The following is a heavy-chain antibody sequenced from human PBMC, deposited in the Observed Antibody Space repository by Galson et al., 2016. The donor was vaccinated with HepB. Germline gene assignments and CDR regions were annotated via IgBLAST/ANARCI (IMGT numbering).Heavy chain of an antibody. CDR2: INQGGSEN. CDR3: VRDIHYTGGGGSYRAFDI. D-gene: IGHD2-8*02. V-gene: IGHV3-7*04. J-gene: IGHJ3*02. CDR1: GFTFSSNW. Sequence: SLRLSCAASGFTFSSNWMNWVRQTPGKGLEWVANINQGGSENNYVDSVKGRFTISRDNAKNSLDLQLHSLRVEDTAVSYCVRDIHYTGGGGSYRAFDIWGQGTMVTVSS.